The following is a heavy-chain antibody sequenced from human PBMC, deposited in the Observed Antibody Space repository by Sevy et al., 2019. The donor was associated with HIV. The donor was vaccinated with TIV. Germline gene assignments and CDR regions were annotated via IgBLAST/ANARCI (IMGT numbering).Heavy chain of an antibody. V-gene: IGHV4-39*01. D-gene: IGHD4-17*01. CDR1: GCSISSSGYY. CDR2: ISYSGST. Sequence: SETLSLTCTVSGCSISSSGYYWGWLGQPPGKGLAWIGSISYSGSTYYSPSIKSRVTISVDTSKNQFYLNLSSVTAAYTAVFYCARHRYGDYTNYFDPWGQGTLVTVSS. CDR3: ARHRYGDYTNYFDP. J-gene: IGHJ5*02.